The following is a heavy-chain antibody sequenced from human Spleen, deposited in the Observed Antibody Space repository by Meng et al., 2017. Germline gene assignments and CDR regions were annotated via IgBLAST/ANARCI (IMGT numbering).Heavy chain of an antibody. CDR1: GGIFSNYV. CDR3: ARKAGNCISTTCYSLAY. V-gene: IGHV1-69*13. D-gene: IGHD2-2*01. J-gene: IGHJ4*01. Sequence: SVKVSCRALGGIFSNYVIGWVRQAPGQGLEWMGGINAVFGTTNYAQKFQDRVTITSDESTSTVYMELTRLTSEDTAVYFCARKAGNCISTTCYSLAYWGHGKLVNGAS. CDR2: INAVFGTT.